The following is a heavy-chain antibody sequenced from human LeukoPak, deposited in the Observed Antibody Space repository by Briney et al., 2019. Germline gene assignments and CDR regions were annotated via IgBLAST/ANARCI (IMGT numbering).Heavy chain of an antibody. J-gene: IGHJ4*02. CDR1: GFTFSSYG. Sequence: QAGGSLRLSCAASGFTFSSYGMHWVRQAPGKGLEWVSYISSSSSTIYYADSVKGRFTISRDNAKNSLYLQMNSLRDEDTAVYYCARASSFWSGYYNFDYWGQGTLVTVSS. CDR2: ISSSSSTI. V-gene: IGHV3-48*02. CDR3: ARASSFWSGYYNFDY. D-gene: IGHD3-3*01.